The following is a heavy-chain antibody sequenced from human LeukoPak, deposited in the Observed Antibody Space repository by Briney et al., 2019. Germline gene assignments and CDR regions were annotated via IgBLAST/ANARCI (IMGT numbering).Heavy chain of an antibody. V-gene: IGHV3-33*01. D-gene: IGHD5-24*01. J-gene: IGHJ4*02. CDR2: IWYDGSNE. CDR1: GFTFSSYG. Sequence: GGSLRLSCAASGFTFSSYGMHWVRQAPGKGLEWVAVIWYDGSNEYYADSVKGRFTISRDNSKNTLYLQMNSLRAEDTAVYYCARAVDGYNTLDYWGQGTLVTVSS. CDR3: ARAVDGYNTLDY.